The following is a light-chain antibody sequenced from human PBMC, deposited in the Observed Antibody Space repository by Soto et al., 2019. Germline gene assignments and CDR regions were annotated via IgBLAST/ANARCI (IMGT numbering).Light chain of an antibody. CDR2: WAF. V-gene: IGKV4-1*01. J-gene: IGKJ4*01. CDR3: QQYYSTPPFT. CDR1: QSLLYSSNKKNY. Sequence: DIVMTQSPDSLAVSLGERATINCKSSQSLLYSSNKKNYLAWYQQRPGQSPKLLIYWAFTRESGVPDRFSGSGSGTDFTLTISSLQAEDVAVYYCQQYYSTPPFTFGGGTKVDIK.